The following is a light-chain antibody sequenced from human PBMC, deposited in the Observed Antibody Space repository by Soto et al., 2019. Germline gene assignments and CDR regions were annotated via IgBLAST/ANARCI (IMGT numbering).Light chain of an antibody. V-gene: IGKV3-20*01. CDR1: QSVSTRS. Sequence: IVLTQSPGALCLSPGERATLSYRASQSVSTRSLAWYQQKPGQAPRLLISGASSRAADIPDRFSGSGSGTDFTLTISRLEPEDFAVYYCQQFSSYPLTFGGGTKVDIK. CDR2: GAS. CDR3: QQFSSYPLT. J-gene: IGKJ4*01.